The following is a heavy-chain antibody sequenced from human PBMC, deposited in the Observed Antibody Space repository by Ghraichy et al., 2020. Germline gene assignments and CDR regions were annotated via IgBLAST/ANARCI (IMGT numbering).Heavy chain of an antibody. CDR1: GFTFSSYA. CDR3: AKVITVTTSGPEPFDY. J-gene: IGHJ4*02. Sequence: GGSLRLSCAASGFTFSSYAMSWVRQAPGKGLEWVSAISGSGGSTYYADSVKGRFTISRDNSKNTLYLQMNSLRAEDTAVYYCAKVITVTTSGPEPFDYWGQGTLVTVSS. V-gene: IGHV3-23*01. CDR2: ISGSGGST. D-gene: IGHD4-17*01.